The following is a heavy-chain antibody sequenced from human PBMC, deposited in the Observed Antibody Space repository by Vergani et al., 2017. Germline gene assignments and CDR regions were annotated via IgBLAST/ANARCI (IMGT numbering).Heavy chain of an antibody. Sequence: QVQLVQSGAEVKKTGASVKVSCKASGYTFTGYYMHWVRQAPGQGLEWMGWINPNSGGTNYAQKFQGRVTMTRDTSISTAYMELSRLRSDDTAVYYCARDMDIVVVPAAIHLDYWGQGTLVTVSS. J-gene: IGHJ4*02. V-gene: IGHV1-2*02. CDR2: INPNSGGT. CDR1: GYTFTGYY. CDR3: ARDMDIVVVPAAIHLDY. D-gene: IGHD2-2*03.